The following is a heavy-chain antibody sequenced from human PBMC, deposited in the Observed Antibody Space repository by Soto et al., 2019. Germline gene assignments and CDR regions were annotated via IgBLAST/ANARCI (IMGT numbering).Heavy chain of an antibody. CDR3: ARHPDDGDYLTQWSFDL. CDR1: DDSISTYY. D-gene: IGHD4-17*01. J-gene: IGHJ2*01. CDR2: MYHTGST. Sequence: QVQLQESGPGLVKPSETLSLTCTVSDDSISTYYWSWIRQPPGKGLEWIGYMYHTGSTNYNPSLKSRVTISIDTSKNQLSLNLSSVTAADTAVYYRARHPDDGDYLTQWSFDLWGRGTLVTVSS. V-gene: IGHV4-59*08.